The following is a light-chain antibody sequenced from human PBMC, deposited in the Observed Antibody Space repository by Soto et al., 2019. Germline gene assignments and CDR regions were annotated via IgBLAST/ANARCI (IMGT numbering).Light chain of an antibody. Sequence: IVLTQSPATLSLSPWERATLSCMSSQNVGNYLDWYQQKPGQAPRLLIYESSNRATGIAARFSGSGSGTDFTLTISSLEPEDFAVYSCQQRSNWPQTFGQGTKVDIK. J-gene: IGKJ1*01. CDR1: QNVGNY. V-gene: IGKV3-11*01. CDR3: QQRSNWPQT. CDR2: ESS.